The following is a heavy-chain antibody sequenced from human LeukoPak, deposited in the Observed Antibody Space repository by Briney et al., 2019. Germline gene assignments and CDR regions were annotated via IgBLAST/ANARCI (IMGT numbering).Heavy chain of an antibody. CDR1: GFTFSSYA. V-gene: IGHV3-23*01. Sequence: GGSLRLSCAASGFTFSSYAMSWVRQAPGKGLEWVSAISGRGGSTYYADSVKGRFTISRDNSKNTLYLQMNSLRAEDTAVYYCAKDNGYYYDSSGYQTYYFDYWGQGTLVTVSS. CDR3: AKDNGYYYDSSGYQTYYFDY. D-gene: IGHD3-22*01. J-gene: IGHJ4*02. CDR2: ISGRGGST.